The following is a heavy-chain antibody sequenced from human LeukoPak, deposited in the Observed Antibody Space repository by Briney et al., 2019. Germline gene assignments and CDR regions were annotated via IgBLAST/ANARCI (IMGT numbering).Heavy chain of an antibody. CDR3: ANGRYGYGFLSY. CDR1: GFTFSSYA. CDR2: ISGSGGST. V-gene: IGHV3-23*01. D-gene: IGHD5-18*01. J-gene: IGHJ4*02. Sequence: PGGSLRLSCAASGFTFSSYAMSWVRQAPGKGLEWVSAISGSGGSTYYADSVKGRFTISRDNSKNTLYLQMNSLRAEDTAVYYCANGRYGYGFLSYWGQGTLVTVSS.